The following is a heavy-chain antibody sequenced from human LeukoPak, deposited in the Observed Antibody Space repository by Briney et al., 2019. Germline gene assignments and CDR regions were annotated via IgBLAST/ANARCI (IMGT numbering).Heavy chain of an antibody. CDR3: ARDLDGYNSYYFDY. D-gene: IGHD5-24*01. J-gene: IGHJ4*02. V-gene: IGHV1-18*01. CDR2: ISAYNGNT. CDR1: GYTFTSYS. Sequence: GASVKVSCKASGYTFTSYSISWVRQAPGQGLEWMGWISAYNGNTNYAQKLQGRVTMRTDTSTSTAYMELGSLRSDDTAVYYCARDLDGYNSYYFDYWGQGTLVTVSS.